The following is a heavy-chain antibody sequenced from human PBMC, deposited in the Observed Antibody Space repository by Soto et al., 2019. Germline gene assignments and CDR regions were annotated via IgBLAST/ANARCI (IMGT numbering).Heavy chain of an antibody. CDR3: ARAGRNGAL. Sequence: GGSLRLSCAASGFSFSDYYMSWMRQAPGKGLEWVSYISNSGTTIYYADSLKGRFTISRDNAKNSLYLQMDSLRVEDTAVYYCARAGRNGALWGQGTLVTVSS. J-gene: IGHJ4*02. CDR2: ISNSGTTI. D-gene: IGHD3-10*01. V-gene: IGHV3-11*01. CDR1: GFSFSDYY.